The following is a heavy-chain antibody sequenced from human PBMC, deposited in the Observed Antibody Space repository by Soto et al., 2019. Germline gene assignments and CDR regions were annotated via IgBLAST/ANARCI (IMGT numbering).Heavy chain of an antibody. CDR1: GYTFISYA. Sequence: ASVKVSCKASGYTFISYAIHWVRQAPGQRLEWMGWINAGNGNTKYSQKFQGRVTITRDTSASTAYMELTSLRSEDTAVYYCARELQGLYYFDYWGQGTLVTVSS. V-gene: IGHV1-3*01. D-gene: IGHD2-15*01. CDR3: ARELQGLYYFDY. J-gene: IGHJ4*02. CDR2: INAGNGNT.